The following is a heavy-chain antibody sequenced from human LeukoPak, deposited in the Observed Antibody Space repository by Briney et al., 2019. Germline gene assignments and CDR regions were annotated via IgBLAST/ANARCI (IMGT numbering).Heavy chain of an antibody. V-gene: IGHV3-23*01. CDR3: ARESPSYCSSTSCYIGGFDY. CDR2: ISGSAHKI. D-gene: IGHD2-2*02. Sequence: GGSLRLSCVASGITFSNYAVSWVRQAPEKGLDWVSVISGSAHKIRYADSVKGRFTISRDNSENIVYLQMNNLRAEDTAVYYCARESPSYCSSTSCYIGGFDYWGQGTLVTVSS. CDR1: GITFSNYA. J-gene: IGHJ4*02.